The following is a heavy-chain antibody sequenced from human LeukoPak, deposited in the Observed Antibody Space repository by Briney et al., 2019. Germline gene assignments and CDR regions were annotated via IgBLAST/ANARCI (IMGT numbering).Heavy chain of an antibody. CDR3: ARDDYDIVTGYYSMYSYGVDV. D-gene: IGHD3-9*01. V-gene: IGHV3-7*01. CDR1: GFTFSSYW. CDR2: IKQDGSEK. Sequence: HPGGSLRLSCAASGFTFSSYWMSWVRQAPGKGLEWVANIKQDGSEKYYVDSVKGRFTISRDNAKNSLYLQMNSLRAEDTAVYFCARDDYDIVTGYYSMYSYGVDVWGQGTAVTVSS. J-gene: IGHJ6*02.